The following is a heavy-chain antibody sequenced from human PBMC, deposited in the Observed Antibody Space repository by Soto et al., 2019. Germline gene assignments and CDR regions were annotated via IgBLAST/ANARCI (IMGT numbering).Heavy chain of an antibody. CDR2: IWYDGSNK. J-gene: IGHJ4*02. D-gene: IGHD3-3*01. V-gene: IGHV3-33*06. CDR3: AKEAATIFGVVISPFDY. Sequence: GGSLRLSCAASGFTFSSYGMHWVRQAPGKGLEWVAVIWYDGSNKYYADSVKGRFTISRDNSKNTLYLQMNSLRAEDTAVYYCAKEAATIFGVVISPFDYWGQGTLVTVSS. CDR1: GFTFSSYG.